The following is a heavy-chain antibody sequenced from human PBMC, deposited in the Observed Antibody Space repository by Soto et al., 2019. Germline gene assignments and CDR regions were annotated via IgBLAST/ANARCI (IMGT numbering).Heavy chain of an antibody. J-gene: IGHJ3*02. Sequence: GASVKVSCKASGYTFTSYDINWVRQATGQGLEWMGWMNPNSGNTGYAQKFQGRVTMTTDTSTSTAYMELRSLRSDDTAVYYCARDFGYCSGGSCSYAFDIWGQGTMVTVSS. CDR1: GYTFTSYD. CDR3: ARDFGYCSGGSCSYAFDI. CDR2: MNPNSGNT. V-gene: IGHV1-8*01. D-gene: IGHD2-15*01.